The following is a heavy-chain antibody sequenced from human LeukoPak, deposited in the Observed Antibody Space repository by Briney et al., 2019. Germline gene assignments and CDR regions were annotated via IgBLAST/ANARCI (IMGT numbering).Heavy chain of an antibody. CDR2: IYHSGST. CDR3: ARGSGSNPGDYYYYYGMDV. J-gene: IGHJ6*02. CDR1: GGSISSGGYS. V-gene: IGHV4-30-2*01. D-gene: IGHD5-12*01. Sequence: PSETLSLTCAVSGGSISSGGYSWSWIRQPPGKGLEWIGYIYHSGSTYYNPSLKSRVTISVDRSKNQFSLKLSSVTAADTAVYYCARGSGSNPGDYYYYYGMDVWGQGTTVTVSS.